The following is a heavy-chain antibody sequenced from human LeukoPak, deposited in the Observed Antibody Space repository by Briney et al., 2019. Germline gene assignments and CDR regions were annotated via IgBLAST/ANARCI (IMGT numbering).Heavy chain of an antibody. CDR3: AKDLLGYCSGGSCSGFDY. V-gene: IGHV3-30*02. J-gene: IGHJ4*02. CDR2: IRYDGSNK. Sequence: GGTLRLSCAASGFTFSSYGMHWVRQAPGKGLEWVAFIRYDGSNKYYADSVKGRFTISRDNSKNTLYLQMNSLRAEDTAVYYCAKDLLGYCSGGSCSGFDYWGQGTLVTVSS. D-gene: IGHD2-15*01. CDR1: GFTFSSYG.